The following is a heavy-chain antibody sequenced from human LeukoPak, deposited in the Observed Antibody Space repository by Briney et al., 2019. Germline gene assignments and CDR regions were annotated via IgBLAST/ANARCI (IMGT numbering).Heavy chain of an antibody. CDR1: GYTFTSYY. CDR2: INPSGGST. V-gene: IGHV1-46*01. D-gene: IGHD6-25*01. J-gene: IGHJ5*02. Sequence: ASVTVSCKASGYTFTSYYMHWVRQAPGQGLEWMGIINPSGGSTIYAQKFQGRVTMTRDMSTSTVYMELSSLRSEDTAVYYCARARPRFDPWGQGTLVTVSS. CDR3: ARARPRFDP.